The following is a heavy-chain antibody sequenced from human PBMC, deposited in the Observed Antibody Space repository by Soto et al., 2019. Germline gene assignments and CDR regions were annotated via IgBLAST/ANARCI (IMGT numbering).Heavy chain of an antibody. CDR1: GYTFTSYG. V-gene: IGHV1-18*01. J-gene: IGHJ4*02. Sequence: QVHLVQSGAEVKKPGASVKVSCKGSGYTFTSYGITWVRQAPGQGLEWMGWISAHNGNTDYAQKLQGRVTVTRDTCTSTAYMELRSLRSDDTDVYYCARGRYGDYWGQGALVTVSS. CDR2: ISAHNGNT. D-gene: IGHD1-1*01. CDR3: ARGRYGDY.